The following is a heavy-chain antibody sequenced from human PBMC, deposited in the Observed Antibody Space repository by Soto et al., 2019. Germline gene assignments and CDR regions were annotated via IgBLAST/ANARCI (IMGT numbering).Heavy chain of an antibody. CDR3: ATSPGHSYAYYFDY. CDR2: ISGLDGST. J-gene: IGHJ4*02. Sequence: EVQLLESGGDLVQPGGSLRLSCSASGFTFTSYAMTWVRQAPGKGLEWVSAISGLDGSTYYADSVKGRFTISRDNSKKPLFLQMNSLRAEDTAVYYCATSPGHSYAYYFDYWGQGTLVTVSS. D-gene: IGHD5-18*01. V-gene: IGHV3-23*01. CDR1: GFTFTSYA.